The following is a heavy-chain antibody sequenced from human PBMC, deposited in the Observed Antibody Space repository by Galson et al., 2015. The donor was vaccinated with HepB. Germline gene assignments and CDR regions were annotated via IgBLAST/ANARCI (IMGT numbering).Heavy chain of an antibody. Sequence: CAISGDSVSSNSAVWNWIRQSPSRGLEWLGRTYYRSKWYNDYAVSVKSRITINPDSSKNQFSLQLNSVTPEDTAVYYCVRDGWELQSFDIWGQGTMVTVSS. CDR2: TYYRSKWYN. D-gene: IGHD1-26*01. J-gene: IGHJ3*02. V-gene: IGHV6-1*01. CDR3: VRDGWELQSFDI. CDR1: GDSVSSNSAV.